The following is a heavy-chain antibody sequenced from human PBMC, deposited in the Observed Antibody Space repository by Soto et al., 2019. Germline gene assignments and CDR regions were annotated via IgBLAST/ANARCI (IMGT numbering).Heavy chain of an antibody. D-gene: IGHD2-2*01. CDR1: GFTFSSYA. CDR2: ISSSGGST. Sequence: PGGSLRLSCAASGFTFSSYAMSWVRQALGKGLEWVSAISSSGGSTYYADSVKGRFTISRDNAKNTLYLQMNSLRAEDTAVYYCARDALYCSSTSCYERWFDPWGQGTLVTVSS. J-gene: IGHJ5*02. CDR3: ARDALYCSSTSCYERWFDP. V-gene: IGHV3-23*01.